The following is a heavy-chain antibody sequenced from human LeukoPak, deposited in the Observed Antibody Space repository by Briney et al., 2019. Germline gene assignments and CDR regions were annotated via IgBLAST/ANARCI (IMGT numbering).Heavy chain of an antibody. V-gene: IGHV5-51*01. CDR2: IYPGDSDT. D-gene: IGHD3-10*01. J-gene: IGHJ4*02. CDR3: ARYGGEAILDY. CDR1: GYRFISYW. Sequence: GGSLQISCKGSGYRFISYWIGWVRPLPGKGLEWMGIIYPGDSDTRYSPFFQGQVTISADKSISTAYLQWSSLKASDTAMYYCARYGGEAILDYWGQGTLVTVSS.